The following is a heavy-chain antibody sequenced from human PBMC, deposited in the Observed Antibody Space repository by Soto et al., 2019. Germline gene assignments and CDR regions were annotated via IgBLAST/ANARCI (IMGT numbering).Heavy chain of an antibody. D-gene: IGHD3-10*01. J-gene: IGHJ6*02. CDR2: IYYSGST. V-gene: IGHV4-61*01. Sequence: SETLSLTCTVSGGSFSSGTYYWNWIRQPPEKGLEWIGYIYYSGSTNYNPSLKSRVTISVDTSKNQFSLKLSSVTAADTAVYYCASSGDDYYYGMDVWGQGTTVTVSS. CDR1: GGSFSSGTYY. CDR3: ASSGDDYYYGMDV.